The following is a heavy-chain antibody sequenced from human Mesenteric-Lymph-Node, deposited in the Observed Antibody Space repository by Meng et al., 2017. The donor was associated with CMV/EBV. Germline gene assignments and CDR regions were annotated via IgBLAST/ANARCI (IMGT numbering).Heavy chain of an antibody. J-gene: IGHJ5*02. CDR2: VSRSGSDM. CDR1: GFTFTDYH. D-gene: IGHD4-17*01. CDR3: ARGAPYGDPLRNWFDP. V-gene: IGHV3-11*01. Sequence: SGFTFTDYHMNWIRQAPGKGLEWVSSVSRSGSDMFYADSVKGRFTISRDNAENSLYLQIISLRAEDTAVYYCARGAPYGDPLRNWFDPWGQGTLVTVSS.